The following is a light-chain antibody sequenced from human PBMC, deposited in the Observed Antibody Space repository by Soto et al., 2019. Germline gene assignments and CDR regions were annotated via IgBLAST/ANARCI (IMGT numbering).Light chain of an antibody. V-gene: IGKV3-15*01. CDR1: PSVSSN. J-gene: IGKJ1*01. CDR2: GAS. CDR3: QQYNNWPPWT. Sequence: TQSPSSLSVSPGESATLSCRASPSVSSNLAWYQQKPGQAPRLLIYGASTRATGIPARFSGSGSGTEFTLTISSLQSEDFAVYYCQQYNNWPPWTFGQGHQGGYQ.